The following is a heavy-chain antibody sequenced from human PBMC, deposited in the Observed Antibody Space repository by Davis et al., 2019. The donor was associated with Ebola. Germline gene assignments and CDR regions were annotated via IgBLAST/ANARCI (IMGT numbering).Heavy chain of an antibody. D-gene: IGHD3-22*01. Sequence: SVKVSCKASGGTFSSYAISWVRQAPGQGLEWMGRIFPILGIANYAQKFQGRVTITADKSTSTAYMELSSLRSEDTAVYYCARESDDSSGYYLNWFDPWGQGTLVTVPS. CDR2: IFPILGIA. J-gene: IGHJ5*02. V-gene: IGHV1-69*04. CDR1: GGTFSSYA. CDR3: ARESDDSSGYYLNWFDP.